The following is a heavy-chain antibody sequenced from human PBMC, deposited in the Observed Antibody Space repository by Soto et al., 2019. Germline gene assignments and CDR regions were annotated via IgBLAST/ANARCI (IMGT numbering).Heavy chain of an antibody. J-gene: IGHJ5*02. CDR1: GGSISSGGYS. V-gene: IGHV4-30-2*01. Sequence: PSETLSLTCAVSGGSISSGGYSWSWIRQPPGKGLEWIGYIYHSGSTYYNPSLKSRVSISVDRSKNQFSLKLSSVTAADTAVYYCARSVDPWGQGTLVTVSS. CDR2: IYHSGST. CDR3: ARSVDP.